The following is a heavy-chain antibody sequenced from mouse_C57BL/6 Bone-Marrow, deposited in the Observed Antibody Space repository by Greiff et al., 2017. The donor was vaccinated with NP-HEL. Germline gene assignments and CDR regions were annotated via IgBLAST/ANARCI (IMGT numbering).Heavy chain of an antibody. CDR2: IYPGDGDT. CDR1: GYAFSSYW. Sequence: VQLQQSGAELVKPGASVKISCKASGYAFSSYWMNWVKQRPGKGLEWIGQIYPGDGDTNYNGKSKGKATLTADKSSSTAYMQLSSLTSEDSAVYFCARSAYYYGSSYVDYWGQGTTLTVSS. CDR3: ARSAYYYGSSYVDY. D-gene: IGHD1-1*01. J-gene: IGHJ2*01. V-gene: IGHV1-80*01.